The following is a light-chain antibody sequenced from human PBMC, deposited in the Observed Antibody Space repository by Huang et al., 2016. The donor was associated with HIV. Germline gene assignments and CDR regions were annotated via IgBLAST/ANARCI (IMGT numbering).Light chain of an antibody. CDR2: GAS. CDR3: QQYHNWPPEYT. CDR1: QSITNN. J-gene: IGKJ2*01. V-gene: IGKV3-15*01. Sequence: IEMTQSPATLSVSPGELATLPCRASQSITNNLAWYQQRPGPAPRLPIYGASARATAIRARISGSGSGTKFTRTIESLQSEDSAVCYCQQYHNWPPEYTLGQGTKVEIK.